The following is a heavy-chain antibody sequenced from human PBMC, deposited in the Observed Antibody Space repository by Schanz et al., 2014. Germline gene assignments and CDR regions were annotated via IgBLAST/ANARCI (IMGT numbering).Heavy chain of an antibody. D-gene: IGHD6-19*01. CDR2: ISGSGGST. J-gene: IGHJ4*02. V-gene: IGHV3-23*04. Sequence: VQLVESGGGVVQPGRSLRLSCAASGFTFSRYGMHWVRQAPGKGLEWVSAISGSGGSTVYADSVKGRFTISRDNSNNTVFLQMNSLRAEDTAVYYCAKAGSGWSTAGYYYWGQGTLVAVSS. CDR3: AKAGSGWSTAGYYY. CDR1: GFTFSRYG.